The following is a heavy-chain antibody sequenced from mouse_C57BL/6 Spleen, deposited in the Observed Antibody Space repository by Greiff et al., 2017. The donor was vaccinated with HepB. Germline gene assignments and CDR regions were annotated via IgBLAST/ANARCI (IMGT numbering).Heavy chain of an antibody. Sequence: EVKLVESGGGLVQPGGSLKLSCAASGFTFSDYYMYWVRQTPEKRLEWVAYISNGGGSTYYPDTVKGRFTISRDNAKNTLYLQMSRLKSEDTAMYYCARLHYGYYAMDYWGQGTSVTVSS. D-gene: IGHD1-1*02. CDR3: ARLHYGYYAMDY. CDR2: ISNGGGST. CDR1: GFTFSDYY. J-gene: IGHJ4*01. V-gene: IGHV5-12*01.